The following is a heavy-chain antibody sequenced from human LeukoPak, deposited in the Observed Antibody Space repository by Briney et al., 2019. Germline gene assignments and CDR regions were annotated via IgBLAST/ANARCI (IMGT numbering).Heavy chain of an antibody. J-gene: IGHJ6*02. Sequence: GGSLRLSCAASGFTFSESWMTWVRQVPGQGLEWVAHINHEGGGIQYVDSVKGRFTISRDNAKGSVYLQMNSLRAEDTAIYHCATYINWVAGDVWGQGTTVSVSS. CDR1: GFTFSESW. D-gene: IGHD1-1*01. CDR3: ATYINWVAGDV. V-gene: IGHV3-7*01. CDR2: INHEGGGI.